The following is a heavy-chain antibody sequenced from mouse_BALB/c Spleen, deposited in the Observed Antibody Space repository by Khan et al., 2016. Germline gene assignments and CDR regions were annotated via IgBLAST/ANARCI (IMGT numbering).Heavy chain of an antibody. V-gene: IGHV5-4*02. J-gene: IGHJ1*01. CDR1: GFHFSDYY. D-gene: IGHD2-1*01. CDR2: ISDGGSYT. CDR3: ARTYGNYGYFDV. Sequence: EVELVEPGGGLVTPGGSLQLSCAAYGFHFSDYYLYWVRQTPAKRLVWVATISDGGSYTYYPDSVKGRLTIYRDNAKNNLSLQMSSMKSEDTAMXYGARTYGNYGYFDVWGAGTTVTGSS.